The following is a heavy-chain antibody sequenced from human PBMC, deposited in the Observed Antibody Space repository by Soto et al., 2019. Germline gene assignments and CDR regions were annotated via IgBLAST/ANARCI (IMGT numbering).Heavy chain of an antibody. Sequence: EVQLLESGGGLVQPGGSLRLSCAASGFTFSSYAMSWVRQAPGKGLEWVSAISGSGGSTYYADSVKGRFTISRDNSENTLCLQRNNLRAEDTAVYYCAKGGGWAVAGHFDYGGQGTLVIVSS. J-gene: IGHJ4*02. D-gene: IGHD6-19*01. V-gene: IGHV3-23*01. CDR2: ISGSGGST. CDR1: GFTFSSYA. CDR3: AKGGGWAVAGHFDY.